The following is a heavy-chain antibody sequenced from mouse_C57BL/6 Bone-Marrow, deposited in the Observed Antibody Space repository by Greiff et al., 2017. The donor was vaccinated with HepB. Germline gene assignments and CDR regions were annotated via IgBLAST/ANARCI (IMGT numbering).Heavy chain of an antibody. V-gene: IGHV5-12*01. CDR2: ISNGGGST. CDR3: ARHRDGYYLAY. CDR1: GFTFSDYY. Sequence: EVMLVESGGGLVQPGGSLKLSCAASGFTFSDYYMYWVRQTPEKRLEWVAYISNGGGSTYYPDTVKGRFTISRDNAKNTLYLQMSRLKSEDTAMYYCARHRDGYYLAYWGQGTLVTVSA. D-gene: IGHD2-3*01. J-gene: IGHJ3*01.